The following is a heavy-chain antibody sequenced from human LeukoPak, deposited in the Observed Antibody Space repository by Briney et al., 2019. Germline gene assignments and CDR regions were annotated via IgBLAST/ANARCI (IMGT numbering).Heavy chain of an antibody. Sequence: SETLSLTCTVSGGSTSSYYWSWIRQPAGKGLEWIGRISTSGSTNYNPSLKSRVTMSVDTSKNHFSLKLSSVTAADTALYYCAGSRYCSGGTCYATFDYWGQGTLVTVSS. V-gene: IGHV4-4*07. CDR2: ISTSGST. CDR1: GGSTSSYY. J-gene: IGHJ4*02. D-gene: IGHD2-15*01. CDR3: AGSRYCSGGTCYATFDY.